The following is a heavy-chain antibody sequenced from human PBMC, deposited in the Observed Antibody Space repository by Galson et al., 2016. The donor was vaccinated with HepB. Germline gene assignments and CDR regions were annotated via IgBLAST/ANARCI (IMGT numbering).Heavy chain of an antibody. J-gene: IGHJ4*02. CDR2: TRKRARGHTT. CDR1: GFTFSSYW. Sequence: SLRLSCAASGFTFSSYWMHWVRQAPGKGLEWVGRTRKRARGHTTDYAASVKGRFTISRDNSKSSVYLQMNGLKPEDTAVYYCARTGLGDFDYWGRGILVTVSS. V-gene: IGHV3-72*01. CDR3: ARTGLGDFDY.